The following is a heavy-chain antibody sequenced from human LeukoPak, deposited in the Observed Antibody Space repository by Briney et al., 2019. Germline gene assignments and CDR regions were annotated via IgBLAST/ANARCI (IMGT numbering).Heavy chain of an antibody. Sequence: SQTLSLTCNVPGGSISSSSYYWGWIRQPPGKGLEWIGSIYYSGSTYYNPSLKSRVTISVDTSKNQSSLKLSSVTAADTAVYYCARGSYGDYVGYWGQGTLVTVSS. CDR2: IYYSGST. CDR3: ARGSYGDYVGY. V-gene: IGHV4-39*01. D-gene: IGHD4-17*01. CDR1: GGSISSSSYY. J-gene: IGHJ4*02.